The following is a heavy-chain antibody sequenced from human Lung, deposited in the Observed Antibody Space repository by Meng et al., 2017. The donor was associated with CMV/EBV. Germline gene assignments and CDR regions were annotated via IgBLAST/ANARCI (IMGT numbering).Heavy chain of an antibody. D-gene: IGHD7-27*01. J-gene: IGHJ4*02. V-gene: IGHV1-2*02. CDR2: IHPHRGDT. CDR3: ARDNNWGPDY. Sequence: ASVXVSCKASGYTFTAHYFHWVRQAPGQGLEWMGWIHPHRGDTNHAQQFQGRVTLTRDTSINTGYMELTRLTSDDTAVYYCARDNNWGPDYWGQGTLVTVSS. CDR1: GYTFTAHY.